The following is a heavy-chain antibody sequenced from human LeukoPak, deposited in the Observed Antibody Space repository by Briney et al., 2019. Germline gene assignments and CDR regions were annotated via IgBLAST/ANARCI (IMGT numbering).Heavy chain of an antibody. D-gene: IGHD3-9*01. CDR1: GYSFNDYY. J-gene: IGHJ4*02. CDR2: INPNSGRT. Sequence: ASVKVSCKTSGYSFNDYYLHWVRQAPGQGLEWMGWINPNSGRTNSAPKFQGRVPLTTDTSITTAYMELTSLISGDTALYYCARDSSDVLTGYYHFWPQGTLVTVSS. CDR3: ARDSSDVLTGYYHF. V-gene: IGHV1-2*02.